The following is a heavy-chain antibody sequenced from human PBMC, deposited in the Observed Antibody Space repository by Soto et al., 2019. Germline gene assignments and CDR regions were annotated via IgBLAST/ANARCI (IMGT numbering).Heavy chain of an antibody. CDR2: ISSSSSYI. V-gene: IGHV3-21*01. CDR3: ARASGGYSYGPEYFQH. CDR1: GFTFSSYS. Sequence: GGSLRLSCAASGFTFSSYSMNWVRQAPGKGLEWVSSISSSSSYIYYADSVKGRFTISRDNAKNSLYLQMNSLRAEDTAVYYCARASGGYSYGPEYFQHWGQGTLVTVSS. J-gene: IGHJ1*01. D-gene: IGHD5-18*01.